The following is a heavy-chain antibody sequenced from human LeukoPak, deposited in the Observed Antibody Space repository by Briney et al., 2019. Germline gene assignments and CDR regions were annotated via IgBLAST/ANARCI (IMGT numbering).Heavy chain of an antibody. Sequence: ASVKVSCKASGYTFTGYYMHWVRQAPGQGLEWMGWINPNSGGTNYAQKFQGRVTMTRDTSISTAYMELSRLRSDDTAVYYCARPRGGYYDSSGYIDYWGQGTLVTVSS. J-gene: IGHJ4*02. CDR1: GYTFTGYY. CDR3: ARPRGGYYDSSGYIDY. V-gene: IGHV1-2*02. D-gene: IGHD3-22*01. CDR2: INPNSGGT.